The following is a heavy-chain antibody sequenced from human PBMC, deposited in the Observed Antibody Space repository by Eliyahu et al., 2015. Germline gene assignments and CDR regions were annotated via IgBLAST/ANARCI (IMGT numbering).Heavy chain of an antibody. CDR3: ARLNTPFDY. CDR1: GFSFSNYH. D-gene: IGHD2-15*01. J-gene: IGHJ4*02. V-gene: IGHV3-48*01. CDR2: ISSTSNSK. Sequence: EVQLVESGGGLVQPGGSLRLXCAAXGFSFSNYHLNWVRQAPGKGLEWVSYISSTSNSKDYADSVKGRFTISRDNAKNSLYLQMNSLRAEDTAVYYCARLNTPFDYWGQGTLVTVSS.